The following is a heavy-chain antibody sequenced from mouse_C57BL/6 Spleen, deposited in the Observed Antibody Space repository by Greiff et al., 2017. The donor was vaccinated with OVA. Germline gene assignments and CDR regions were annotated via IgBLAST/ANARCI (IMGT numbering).Heavy chain of an antibody. V-gene: IGHV1-26*01. CDR2: INPNNGGT. Sequence: EVQLQQSGPELVKPGASVKISCKASGYTFTDYYMNWVKQSHGKSLEWIGDINPNNGGTSYNQKFKGKATLTVDKSSSTAYMELRSLTSEDSAVYYCARQDSSGYVVDYWGQGTSVTVSS. CDR3: ARQDSSGYVVDY. D-gene: IGHD3-2*02. J-gene: IGHJ4*01. CDR1: GYTFTDYY.